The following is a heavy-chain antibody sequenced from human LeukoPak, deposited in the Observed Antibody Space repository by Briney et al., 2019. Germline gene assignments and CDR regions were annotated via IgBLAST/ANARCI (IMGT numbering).Heavy chain of an antibody. Sequence: GGSLRLSCAASGFTFSTYAVSWVRQVPGMGLEWVSTIDNSGAYTYYADSVKGRFTISRDNSKNTLYLQMNSLRAEDTAVYYCAREGLHSPLTLGYWGQGTLVTVSS. CDR3: AREGLHSPLTLGY. V-gene: IGHV3-23*01. D-gene: IGHD4-11*01. CDR1: GFTFSTYA. CDR2: IDNSGAYT. J-gene: IGHJ4*02.